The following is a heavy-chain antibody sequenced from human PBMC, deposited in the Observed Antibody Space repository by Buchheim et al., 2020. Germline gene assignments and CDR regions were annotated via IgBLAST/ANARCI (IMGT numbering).Heavy chain of an antibody. V-gene: IGHV3-15*07. Sequence: EVQLVESGGGLVKPGGSLRLSCAASGFTFSNAWMNWVRQAPGKGLEWFGRIKSKTDGGTTDYAAPVKGRFTISRADSKNTLYLQMNSLKTEDAAVYYCTTRLPTLSDYSGSYYGDYWGQGTL. CDR1: GFTFSNAW. J-gene: IGHJ4*02. CDR3: TTRLPTLSDYSGSYYGDY. CDR2: IKSKTDGGTT. D-gene: IGHD1-26*01.